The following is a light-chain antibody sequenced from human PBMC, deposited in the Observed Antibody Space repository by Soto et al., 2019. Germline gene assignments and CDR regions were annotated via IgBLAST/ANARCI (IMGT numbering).Light chain of an antibody. CDR3: VSWDDRLNGYV. CDR1: SSNIGSNA. Sequence: QSVLTQPPSASGTPGQRVTISCSGSSSNIGSNAVNWYQHLPRASPRLLIYSHNQRPSGVPDRFSGSRVGTSAFLAISGLQSVDEAYYYCVSWDDRLNGYVFGTGTKVTVL. V-gene: IGLV1-44*01. CDR2: SHN. J-gene: IGLJ1*01.